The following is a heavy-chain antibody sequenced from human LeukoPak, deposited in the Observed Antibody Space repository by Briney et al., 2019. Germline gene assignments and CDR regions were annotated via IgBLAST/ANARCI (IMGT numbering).Heavy chain of an antibody. V-gene: IGHV3-9*01. CDR3: AKDIDAVAVTTGGSDY. Sequence: GGSLRLSCAASGFTFDDYAMHWVRQAPGKGLEWVSGISWNSGSIGYADSVKGRFTISRDNAKNSLYLQMNSLRAEDTALYYCAKDIDAVAVTTGGSDYWGQGTLVTVSS. CDR2: ISWNSGSI. CDR1: GFTFDDYA. D-gene: IGHD4-11*01. J-gene: IGHJ4*02.